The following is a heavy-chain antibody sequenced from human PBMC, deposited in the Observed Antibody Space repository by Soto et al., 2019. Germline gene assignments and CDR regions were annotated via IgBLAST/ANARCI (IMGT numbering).Heavy chain of an antibody. CDR2: INHSGST. D-gene: IGHD3-10*01. CDR3: ARYGSGSQGYYYYYMDV. CDR1: GGSFSGYY. J-gene: IGHJ6*03. Sequence: SETLSLTCAVYGGSFSGYYWSWIRQPPGKGLEWIGEINHSGSTNYNPSLKSRVTISVDTSKNQFSLKLSSVTAADTAVYYCARYGSGSQGYYYYYMDVWGKGTTVTVSS. V-gene: IGHV4-34*01.